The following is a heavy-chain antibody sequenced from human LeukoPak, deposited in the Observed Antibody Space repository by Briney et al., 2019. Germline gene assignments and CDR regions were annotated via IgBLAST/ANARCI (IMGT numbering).Heavy chain of an antibody. D-gene: IGHD1-26*01. CDR3: AREGDNGSFAI. CDR2: INYTGST. J-gene: IGHJ3*02. Sequence: SETLSLTCTVSGGSISSSNYYWGCIRQPPGKGLEWIGSINYTGSTYYNPSLKSLVTISVDTSKNQFSLKLSSVTAADTAVYYCAREGDNGSFAICGQGTMVTVSS. CDR1: GGSISSSNYY. V-gene: IGHV4-39*02.